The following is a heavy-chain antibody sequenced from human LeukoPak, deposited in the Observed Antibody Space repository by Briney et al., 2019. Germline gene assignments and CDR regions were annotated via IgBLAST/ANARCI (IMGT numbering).Heavy chain of an antibody. CDR3: AKDQTPYGSGSYSPIDY. J-gene: IGHJ4*02. Sequence: GGSLRLSCAASGFTFSSYAMNWVRQAPGKGLEWVSGISGSGGSTHYADSVKGRFTISRDNSKNTPYLQVNSLRAEDTALYYCAKDQTPYGSGSYSPIDYWGQGTLVTVSS. D-gene: IGHD3-10*01. V-gene: IGHV3-23*01. CDR2: ISGSGGST. CDR1: GFTFSSYA.